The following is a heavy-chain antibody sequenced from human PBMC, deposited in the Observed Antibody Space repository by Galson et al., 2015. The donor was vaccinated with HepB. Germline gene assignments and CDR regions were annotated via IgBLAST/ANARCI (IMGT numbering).Heavy chain of an antibody. J-gene: IGHJ4*02. CDR2: ISYDGSNK. D-gene: IGHD6-19*01. Sequence: SLRLSCAASGFTFSSYGMHWVRQAPGKGLEWVAVISYDGSNKYYADSVKGRFTISRDNSKNTLYLQMNSLRAEDTAVYYCAKDGYSSGRRGDYRGQGTLVTVSS. CDR3: AKDGYSSGRRGDY. V-gene: IGHV3-30*18. CDR1: GFTFSSYG.